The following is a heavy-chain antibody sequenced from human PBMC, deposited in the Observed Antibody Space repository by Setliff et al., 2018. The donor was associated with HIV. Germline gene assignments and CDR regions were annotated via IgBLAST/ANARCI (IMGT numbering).Heavy chain of an antibody. V-gene: IGHV4-4*08. CDR2: IYIGST. CDR1: GGSISSYY. CDR3: ARTYSSSWYSSHLWVDY. D-gene: IGHD6-13*01. Sequence: SETLSLTCTVSGGSISSYYWSWIRQPPGKGLEWIGHIYIGSTNYNPSLKSRVTISADTSKNQFSLKLSSVTAADTAVYYCARTYSSSWYSSHLWVDYWGQGALDTVSS. J-gene: IGHJ4*02.